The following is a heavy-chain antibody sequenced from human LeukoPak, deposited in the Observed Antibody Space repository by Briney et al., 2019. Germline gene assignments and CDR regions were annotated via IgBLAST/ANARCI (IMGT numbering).Heavy chain of an antibody. CDR3: ARTQGGGDYFDY. CDR1: GGSISTSSYY. CDR2: IYYSGST. J-gene: IGHJ4*02. Sequence: SETLSLTCTVSGGSISTSSYYWGWIRQPPGKGLECIGNIYYSGSTYYNPSLKSRVTISVDTSKNQFPLKLSSVTAADTAVYYCARTQGGGDYFDYWGQGTLVTVSS. D-gene: IGHD1-26*01. V-gene: IGHV4-39*06.